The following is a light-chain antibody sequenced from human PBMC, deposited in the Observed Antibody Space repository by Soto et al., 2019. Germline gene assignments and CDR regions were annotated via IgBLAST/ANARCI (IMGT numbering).Light chain of an antibody. CDR1: QGVRDD. V-gene: IGKV1-6*01. CDR3: LQENNYPLT. J-gene: IGKJ4*01. Sequence: IQMTQSPSSLSASVGDRVTITCRASQGVRDDVCWYQQKQGKDPKLLIYSASTLQSGVPSRFSGSGSCTDFTLTISGLQPEEFASYYCLQENNYPLTFGGGTKVEIK. CDR2: SAS.